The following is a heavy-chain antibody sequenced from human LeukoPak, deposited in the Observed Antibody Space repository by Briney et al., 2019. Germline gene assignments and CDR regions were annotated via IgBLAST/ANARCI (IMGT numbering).Heavy chain of an antibody. V-gene: IGHV3-53*04. CDR1: GFTVSSNY. CDR2: IYSGGST. CDR3: ARDRTGAWFDP. D-gene: IGHD1-1*01. J-gene: IGHJ5*02. Sequence: PGGSLRLSCAASGFTVSSNYMSWVRQAPGKGLEWVSVIYSGGSTYYADSVKGRFTISRHISQNTLYLQMNSLRAEDTAVYYCARDRTGAWFDPWGQGALVIVSS.